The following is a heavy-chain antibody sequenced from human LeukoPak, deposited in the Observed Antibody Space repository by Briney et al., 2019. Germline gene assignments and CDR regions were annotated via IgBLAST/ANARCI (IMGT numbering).Heavy chain of an antibody. CDR1: GFTFSSYA. Sequence: GGSLRLSCAASGFTFSSYAMSWVRQAPGKGLEWVSAISGSGGSTYYADSVKGRLTISRDNSKNTLYLQMNSLRAEDTAVYYCARDYYLEYYYYYMDVWGKGTTVTVSS. V-gene: IGHV3-23*01. CDR3: ARDYYLEYYYYYMDV. J-gene: IGHJ6*03. D-gene: IGHD2/OR15-2a*01. CDR2: ISGSGGST.